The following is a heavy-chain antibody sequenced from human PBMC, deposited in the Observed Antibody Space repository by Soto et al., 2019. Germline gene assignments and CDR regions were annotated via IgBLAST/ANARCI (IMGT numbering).Heavy chain of an antibody. V-gene: IGHV1-69*13. J-gene: IGHJ6*02. D-gene: IGHD3-3*01. CDR1: GGTFSSYA. Sequence: GASVKVSCKASGGTFSSYAISWVRQAPGQGLEWMGGIIPIFGTANYAQKFQGRVTITADESTSTAYMELRSLRSEDTAVYYCAAGRITIFGVVAYGTDFWGQGPTVSGS. CDR2: IIPIFGTA. CDR3: AAGRITIFGVVAYGTDF.